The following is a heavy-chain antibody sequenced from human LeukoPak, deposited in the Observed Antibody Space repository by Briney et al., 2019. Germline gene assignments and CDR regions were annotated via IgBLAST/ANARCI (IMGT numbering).Heavy chain of an antibody. CDR1: VLTLSDYY. CDR2: ISSSGSTI. V-gene: IGHV3-11*01. J-gene: IGHJ3*01. CDR3: AREYYYDSSGLGS. Sequence: RGSLSLSRAASVLTLSDYYMSGIRQAPGKGVEGVSYISSSGSTIYYADPVKGRFTISRDDAKNSLYLQMISLRAEDTAVYYCAREYYYDSSGLGSWGQGTMVTVSS. D-gene: IGHD3-22*01.